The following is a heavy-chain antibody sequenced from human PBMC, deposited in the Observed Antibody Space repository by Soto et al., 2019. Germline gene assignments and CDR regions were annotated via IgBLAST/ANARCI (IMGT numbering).Heavy chain of an antibody. J-gene: IGHJ5*02. Sequence: ASVKVSCKASGYTFTNYGISWVRQAPGQGLEWMGWISAYNGNTNYAQKLQGRVTMTTDTSTSTAYMELRSLRSDDTAVYYCARDPDIVVVPAAALTHDNWFDPWGQGTLVTVSS. CDR1: GYTFTNYG. CDR2: ISAYNGNT. CDR3: ARDPDIVVVPAAALTHDNWFDP. D-gene: IGHD2-2*01. V-gene: IGHV1-18*01.